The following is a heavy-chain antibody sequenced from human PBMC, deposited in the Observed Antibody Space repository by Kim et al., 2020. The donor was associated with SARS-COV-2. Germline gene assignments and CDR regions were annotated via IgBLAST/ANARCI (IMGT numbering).Heavy chain of an antibody. D-gene: IGHD6-13*01. J-gene: IGHJ5*02. CDR3: ARAGAAAGTTLFDP. Sequence: AQNLQGRVTMTTDTSTSTAYMEVRSLRSDDTAVYYCARAGAAAGTTLFDPWGQGTLVTVSS. V-gene: IGHV1-18*01.